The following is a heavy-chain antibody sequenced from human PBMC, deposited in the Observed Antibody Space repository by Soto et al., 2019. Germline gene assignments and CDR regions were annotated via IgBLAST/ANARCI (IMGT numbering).Heavy chain of an antibody. CDR2: TNYSGST. D-gene: IGHD2-15*01. CDR1: GGSISSYY. CDR3: ARTYCSGGSCYPGGNWFDP. V-gene: IGHV4-59*01. Sequence: QVQLQESGPGLVKSSETLSLTCTVSGGSISSYYWSWIRQPLGKGLEWIGYTNYSGSTNYNPSLKIRVTMSVDTSRNQCSLKLNSVTAADTAVYYCARTYCSGGSCYPGGNWFDPWGQGTLVTVSS. J-gene: IGHJ5*02.